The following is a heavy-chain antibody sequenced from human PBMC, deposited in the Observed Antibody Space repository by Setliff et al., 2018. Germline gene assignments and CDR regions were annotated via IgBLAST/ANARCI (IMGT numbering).Heavy chain of an antibody. J-gene: IGHJ4*02. V-gene: IGHV4-38-2*02. CDR3: ARDLGHGGDSDY. CDR1: GYSIGSGYY. CDR2: IYYTGTT. Sequence: PSETLSLTCAVSGYSIGSGYYWGWIRQPPGKGLEWIGYIYYTGTTNYNPSLKSRVTISVDTSKNQFSLKLSSVTATDTAVYYCARDLGHGGDSDYWGQGILVTVSS. D-gene: IGHD2-21*02.